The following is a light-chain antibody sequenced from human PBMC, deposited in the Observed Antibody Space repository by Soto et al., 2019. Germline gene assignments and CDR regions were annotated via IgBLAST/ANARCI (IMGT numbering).Light chain of an antibody. CDR2: DVI. Sequence: QSALTQPASVSGSPGQSITISCTGTNSDVGGYDYVSWYLQRPGKAPTLLIYDVINRPSGVSFRFSGSKSGNTASLTISGLQAEDEAEYYCSSYTRSSISVFGTGTKVTV. CDR3: SSYTRSSISV. CDR1: NSDVGGYDY. J-gene: IGLJ1*01. V-gene: IGLV2-14*01.